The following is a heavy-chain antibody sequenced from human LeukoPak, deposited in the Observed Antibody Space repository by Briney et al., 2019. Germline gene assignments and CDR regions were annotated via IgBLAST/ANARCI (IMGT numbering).Heavy chain of an antibody. Sequence: GGSLRLSCAAYGFTFDDYAMPSVRQAPGKGLEWVSLISGDGGSTYYADSVKGRFTISRDNSKNSLYLQMSSLRTEDTALYYCAKPTNYDFWSGFIDYWGQGTLVTVSS. J-gene: IGHJ4*02. CDR1: GFTFDDYA. D-gene: IGHD3-3*01. V-gene: IGHV3-43*02. CDR3: AKPTNYDFWSGFIDY. CDR2: ISGDGGST.